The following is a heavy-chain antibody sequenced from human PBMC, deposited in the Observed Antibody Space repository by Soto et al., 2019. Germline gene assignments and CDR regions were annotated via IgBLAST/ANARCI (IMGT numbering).Heavy chain of an antibody. J-gene: IGHJ3*02. D-gene: IGHD3-22*01. CDR2: IYSGGST. CDR3: AREDASGYLDAFDI. V-gene: IGHV3-53*01. CDR1: VSTVSSNY. Sequence: PXGSLRLSCASSVSTVSSNYMSCVRHSPGKGLEWVSVIYSGGSTYYADSVKGRFTISRDNSKNTLYLQMNSLRAEDTAVYYCAREDASGYLDAFDIWGQGTMVTVSS.